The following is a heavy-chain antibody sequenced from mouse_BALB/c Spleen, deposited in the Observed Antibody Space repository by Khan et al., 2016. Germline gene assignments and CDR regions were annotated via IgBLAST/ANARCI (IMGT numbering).Heavy chain of an antibody. J-gene: IGHJ3*01. CDR2: IYPGDGDT. CDR3: ARGTPFAN. D-gene: IGHD2-14*01. V-gene: IGHV1-80*01. CDR1: GFAFSSYW. Sequence: QVQLQQSGAEPVRPGSSVKISCKASGFAFSSYWMNWVKQRPGQGLEWIGQIYPGDGDTNYNGKIKGKATLTADQSSSTAYMQLSRLTAGDSAVYFGARGTPFANWGQGTLVTVSA.